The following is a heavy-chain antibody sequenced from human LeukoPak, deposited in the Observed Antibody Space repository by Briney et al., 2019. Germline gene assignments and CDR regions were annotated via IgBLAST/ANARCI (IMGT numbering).Heavy chain of an antibody. CDR1: GGTFSSYA. CDR3: ARVVTSRVYYYYYMDV. V-gene: IGHV1-69*06. D-gene: IGHD6-13*01. Sequence: GASVKVSCKASGGTFSSYAISWVRQAPGQGLEWMGGIIPIFGTANYAQKFQGRVTITADKSTSTAYMELSSLRSEDTAVYYCARVVTSRVYYYYYMDVWGKGTTVTVSS. CDR2: IIPIFGTA. J-gene: IGHJ6*03.